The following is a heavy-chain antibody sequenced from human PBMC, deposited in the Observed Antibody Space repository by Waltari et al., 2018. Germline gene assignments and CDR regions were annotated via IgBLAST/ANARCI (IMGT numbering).Heavy chain of an antibody. CDR3: AAYPRGGDWRLDP. CDR1: GVSITSTNW. D-gene: IGHD2-21*02. J-gene: IGHJ5*02. V-gene: IGHV4-4*02. Sequence: QVQLQESGPGLVKPSGTLSLTCAVSGVSITSTNWWNWVRQPPGKGLEWIGEIYHLENTTYNPSLKSRVTISLDKSTNRFSLHLTSVTDADTAIYFCAAYPRGGDWRLDPWGQGMLVTVSS. CDR2: IYHLENT.